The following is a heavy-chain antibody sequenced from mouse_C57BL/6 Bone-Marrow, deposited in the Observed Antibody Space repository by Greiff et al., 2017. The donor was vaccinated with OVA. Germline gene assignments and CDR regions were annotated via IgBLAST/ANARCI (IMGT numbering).Heavy chain of an antibody. CDR2: ISSGGSYT. V-gene: IGHV5-6*01. CDR3: ARPSVVPRLGFAY. J-gene: IGHJ3*01. Sequence: EVKVVESGGDLVKPGGSLKLSCAASGFTFSSYGMSWVRQTPDKRLEWVATISSGGSYTYYPDSVKGRFTISRDNAKNTLYLQMSSLKSEDTAMYYCARPSVVPRLGFAYWGQGTLVTVSA. D-gene: IGHD1-1*01. CDR1: GFTFSSYG.